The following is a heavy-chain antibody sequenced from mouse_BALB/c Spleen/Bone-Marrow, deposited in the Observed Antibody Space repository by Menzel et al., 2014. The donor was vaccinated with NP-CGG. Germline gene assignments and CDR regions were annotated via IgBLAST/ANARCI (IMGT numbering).Heavy chain of an antibody. D-gene: IGHD2-3*01. V-gene: IGHV5-17*02. CDR3: VRGGYYVPSYFDS. Sequence: DVQLQESGGGLVQPGGSRKLSCAASGFTFRSFGMHWARQAPEKGLEWVAYISGGTSTIYYADTVKGRFTISRGNPSNTLYLQMTNLRSEDTAMYYCVRGGYYVPSYFDSWGQGTTLTVSS. CDR1: GFTFRSFG. CDR2: ISGGTSTI. J-gene: IGHJ2*01.